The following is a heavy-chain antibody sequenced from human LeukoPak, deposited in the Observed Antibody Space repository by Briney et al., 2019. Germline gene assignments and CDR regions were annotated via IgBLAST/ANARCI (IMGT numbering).Heavy chain of an antibody. D-gene: IGHD6-13*01. V-gene: IGHV4-30-2*01. Sequence: PSETLSLTCTVSGGSISSGGYSWSWIRQPPGKGLEWIGYIYHSGSTYYNPSLKSRVTISVDRSKNQFSLKLSSVTAADTAVYYCARGYIAAAGTRHWFDPWGQGTLVTVSS. CDR1: GGSISSGGYS. J-gene: IGHJ5*02. CDR3: ARGYIAAAGTRHWFDP. CDR2: IYHSGST.